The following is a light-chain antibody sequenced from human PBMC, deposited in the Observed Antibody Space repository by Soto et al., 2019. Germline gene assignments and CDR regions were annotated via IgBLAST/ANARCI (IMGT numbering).Light chain of an antibody. CDR2: GAS. V-gene: IGKV3-20*01. J-gene: IGKJ4*01. CDR3: QHYGSSTLT. Sequence: EIVMTQSPSTLSVSPGDGATLSCRASQSVESNLAWYQQTPGQTPRLLIYGASTRQTGIPARFSGSGAGTDFTLTISRLEPEDFAVYVCQHYGSSTLTFGGGTKVDIK. CDR1: QSVESN.